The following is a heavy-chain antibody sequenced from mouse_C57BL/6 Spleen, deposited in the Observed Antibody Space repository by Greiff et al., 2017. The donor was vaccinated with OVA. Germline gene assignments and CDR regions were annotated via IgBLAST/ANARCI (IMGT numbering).Heavy chain of an antibody. Sequence: ESGPGLVKPSQSLSLTCSVTGYSITSGYYWNWIRQFPGNKLEWMGYISYDGSNNYNPSLKNRISITRDTSKNQFFLKLNSVTTEDTATYYCARDPMMDYWGQGTSVTVSS. J-gene: IGHJ4*01. V-gene: IGHV3-6*01. CDR2: ISYDGSN. CDR3: ARDPMMDY. CDR1: GYSITSGYY. D-gene: IGHD6-5*01.